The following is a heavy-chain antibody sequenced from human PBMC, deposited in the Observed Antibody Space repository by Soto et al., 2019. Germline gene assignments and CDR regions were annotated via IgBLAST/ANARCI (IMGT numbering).Heavy chain of an antibody. CDR2: INHSGST. D-gene: IGHD1-26*01. V-gene: IGHV4-34*01. J-gene: IGHJ4*02. CDR1: GGSFSGYY. Sequence: PSETLSLTCAVYGGSFSGYYWSWIRQPPGKGLEWIGEINHSGSTNYNPSLKSRVTISVDRSKNQLSLKLSSVTAADTAVYYCARVGWELPIDYWGQGTLVTVSS. CDR3: ARVGWELPIDY.